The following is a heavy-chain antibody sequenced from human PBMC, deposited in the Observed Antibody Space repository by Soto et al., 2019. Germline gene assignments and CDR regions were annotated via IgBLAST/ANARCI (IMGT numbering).Heavy chain of an antibody. V-gene: IGHV1-3*01. D-gene: IGHD7-27*01. CDR2: INAGNGNT. Sequence: ASVKVSCKASGYTFTSYAMHWVRQAPGQRLEWMGWINAGNGNTKYSQKFQGRVTITRDTSASTAYMELSSLRSEDTAVYYCARPLTGERPWGFDIWGQGTMVTVSS. CDR1: GYTFTSYA. CDR3: ARPLTGERPWGFDI. J-gene: IGHJ3*02.